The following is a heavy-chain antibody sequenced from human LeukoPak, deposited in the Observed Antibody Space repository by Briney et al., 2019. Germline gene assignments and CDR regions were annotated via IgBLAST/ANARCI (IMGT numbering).Heavy chain of an antibody. D-gene: IGHD5-18*01. Sequence: ASVKVSCKASGYTFTSYAMHWVRQAPGQRLEWMGWINAGNGNTKYSQKFQGRVTITRDTSASTAYMELSSLRPEDTAVYYCARDRGYSYGYVEHKPLYYFDYWGQGTLVTVSS. J-gene: IGHJ4*02. CDR1: GYTFTSYA. CDR2: INAGNGNT. CDR3: ARDRGYSYGYVEHKPLYYFDY. V-gene: IGHV1-3*01.